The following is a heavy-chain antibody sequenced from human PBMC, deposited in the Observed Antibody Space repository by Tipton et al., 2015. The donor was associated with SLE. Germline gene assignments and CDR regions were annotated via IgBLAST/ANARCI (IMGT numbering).Heavy chain of an antibody. CDR1: GFTFSSYS. V-gene: IGHV3-21*01. CDR3: ARDENWADSTPAL. Sequence: SLRLSCAASGFTFSSYSMNWVRQAPGKGLEWVSAISSSSSYICYADSVKGRFTISRDNSKNTLYLQMNSLRAEDTAVYYCARDENWADSTPALWGQGTLVTVSS. CDR2: ISSSSSYI. J-gene: IGHJ4*02. D-gene: IGHD3-22*01.